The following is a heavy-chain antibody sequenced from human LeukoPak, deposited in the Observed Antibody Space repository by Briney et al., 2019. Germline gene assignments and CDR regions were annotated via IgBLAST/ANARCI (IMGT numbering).Heavy chain of an antibody. CDR2: ISWNSGSI. J-gene: IGHJ4*02. Sequence: GGSLRLSCAASGFTFDDYAMHWVRQAPGKGLEWVSGISWNSGSIGYADSVKGRFTISRDNAKNSLYLQMNSLRAEDTALYYCAKSLRGVTTSPFDYWGQGTLVTVSS. D-gene: IGHD4-17*01. V-gene: IGHV3-9*01. CDR3: AKSLRGVTTSPFDY. CDR1: GFTFDDYA.